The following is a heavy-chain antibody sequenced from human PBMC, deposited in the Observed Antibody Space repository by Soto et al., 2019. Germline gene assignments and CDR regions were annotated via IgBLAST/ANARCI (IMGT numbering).Heavy chain of an antibody. CDR2: ITNGGMS. CDR3: AIIDKFNSQSSGWANRFDY. V-gene: IGHV3-23*01. Sequence: EVQLLESGGGLVQPGGSLRLLCAGSGFAFNNYAMTWVRQAPGKGLEWVSTITNGGMSVYGITVQGRFTISRDNTESTVYLQMNSLRAEDTAVYHCAIIDKFNSQSSGWANRFDYWGQGTLVTVSS. CDR1: GFAFNNYA. D-gene: IGHD6-19*01. J-gene: IGHJ4*02.